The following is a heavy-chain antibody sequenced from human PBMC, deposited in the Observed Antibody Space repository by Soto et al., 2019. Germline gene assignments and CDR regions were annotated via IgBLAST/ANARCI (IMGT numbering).Heavy chain of an antibody. Sequence: EVQLVESGGGLTQPGGSLRLSCVVSGFIVSRSHMMWVRQAPGKGLEGVSVIYNHGQINYVDPVKGGFTIARDNSKNTIYLQMNSLKVEDTAVYYCVRVTGAERHWGQGALVTVSS. CDR3: VRVTGAERH. CDR2: IYNHGQI. J-gene: IGHJ4*02. CDR1: GFIVSRSH. D-gene: IGHD7-27*01. V-gene: IGHV3-53*01.